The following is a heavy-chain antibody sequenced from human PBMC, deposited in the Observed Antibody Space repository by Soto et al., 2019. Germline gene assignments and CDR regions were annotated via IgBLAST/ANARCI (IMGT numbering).Heavy chain of an antibody. CDR3: AKDTGASYDFPFY. CDR1: GFTFDDYA. CDR2: ISWNSGDI. Sequence: PGGSLRLSCAASGFTFDDYAMDWVRQAPGKGLEWVASISWNSGDIGYAESVKGRFTISRDNAKSSLYLQMNSLRAEDTALYYCAKDTGASYDFPFYWGQGTLVTVSS. V-gene: IGHV3-9*01. J-gene: IGHJ4*02. D-gene: IGHD3-3*01.